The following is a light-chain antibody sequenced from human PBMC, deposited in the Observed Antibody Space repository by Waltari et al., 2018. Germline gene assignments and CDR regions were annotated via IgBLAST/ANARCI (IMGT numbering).Light chain of an antibody. Sequence: DIVMTQSPDSLGVSLGERATIHCKSSQSVLYSSNNKNYLSWYQQKPGQPPKMIIYWASTRESGVPDRFSGSGSGTDFTLTISSLQAEDVAVYYCLQTYVSPYTFGQGTNLE. CDR2: WAS. J-gene: IGKJ2*01. V-gene: IGKV4-1*01. CDR3: LQTYVSPYT. CDR1: QSVLYSSNNKNY.